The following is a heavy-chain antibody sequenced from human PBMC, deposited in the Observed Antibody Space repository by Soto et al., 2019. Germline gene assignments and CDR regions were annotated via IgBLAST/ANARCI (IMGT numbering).Heavy chain of an antibody. D-gene: IGHD5-12*01. J-gene: IGHJ4*02. V-gene: IGHV3-7*01. CDR3: ASVAI. CDR2: IKQDGTEK. CDR1: GFALSNYW. Sequence: EVQLVESGGGLVQPGGSLRLSCAASGFALSNYWMSWVRQAPGKGLEWVANIKQDGTEKNYVDSVRGRFTISRDNAKNSLDLQMNSLTAEDTDVYYCASVAIWGQGTLVTVSS.